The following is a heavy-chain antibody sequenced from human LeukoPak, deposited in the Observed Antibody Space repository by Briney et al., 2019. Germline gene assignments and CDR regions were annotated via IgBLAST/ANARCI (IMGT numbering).Heavy chain of an antibody. CDR2: ISGSGGST. D-gene: IGHD3-22*01. Sequence: GGSLRLSCAASGFTFSSYAMSWVRQAPGKGLEWVSAISGSGGSTYYADSVKGRFTISRDNSKNTLYLQMNSLRAEDTAVYYCARDRPDSSGYYLRFGYFDYWGQGTLVTVSS. CDR1: GFTFSSYA. J-gene: IGHJ4*02. CDR3: ARDRPDSSGYYLRFGYFDY. V-gene: IGHV3-23*01.